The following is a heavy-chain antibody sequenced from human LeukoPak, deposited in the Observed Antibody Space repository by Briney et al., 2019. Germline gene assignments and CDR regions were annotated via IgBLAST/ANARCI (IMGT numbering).Heavy chain of an antibody. CDR1: GYSISSGYY. J-gene: IGHJ4*02. V-gene: IGHV4-38-2*01. D-gene: IGHD2-2*02. CDR3: ARQEDVVVVPAAIGY. Sequence: SETLSLTCAVSGYSISSGYYWGWIRQPPGKGLEWIGSIYHSGSTYYNPSLKSRVTISVDTSKNQFSLKLSSVTAADTAVYYCARQEDVVVVPAAIGYWGQGTLVTVSS. CDR2: IYHSGST.